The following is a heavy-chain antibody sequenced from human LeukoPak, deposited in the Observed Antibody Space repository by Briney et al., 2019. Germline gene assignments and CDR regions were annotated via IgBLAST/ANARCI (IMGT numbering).Heavy chain of an antibody. CDR2: ISSSSSYI. CDR3: ARPHLHYYDSSGYYVY. J-gene: IGHJ4*02. CDR1: GFTFSSYS. Sequence: PGGSLRLSCAASGFTFSSYSMNWVRQAPGKGLEWVSSISSSSSYIYYADSVKGRFTISRDNAKNSLHLQMNSLRAEDTAVYYCARPHLHYYDSSGYYVYWGQGTLVTVSS. V-gene: IGHV3-21*01. D-gene: IGHD3-22*01.